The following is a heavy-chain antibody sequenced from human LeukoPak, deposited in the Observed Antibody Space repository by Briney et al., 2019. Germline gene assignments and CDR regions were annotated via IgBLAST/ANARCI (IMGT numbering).Heavy chain of an antibody. J-gene: IGHJ4*02. CDR2: ISGSGGST. Sequence: GGSLRLSCAASGFTFTSYAMSWVRQAPGKGLEWVSAISGSGGSTYYADSVKGRFTISRDNSKNTLYLQMNSLRAEDTAVYYCAKDLYSSGWSNFDYWGQGTLVTVSS. D-gene: IGHD6-19*01. V-gene: IGHV3-23*01. CDR1: GFTFTSYA. CDR3: AKDLYSSGWSNFDY.